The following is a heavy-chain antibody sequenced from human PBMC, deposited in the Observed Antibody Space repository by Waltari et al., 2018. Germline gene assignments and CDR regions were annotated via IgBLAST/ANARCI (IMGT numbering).Heavy chain of an antibody. CDR3: ARRWQLGPNWFDP. Sequence: QLQLQESGPGLVKPSETLSLTCTVSGGPISSSSYSWGGLRPPPGKGLEWIGCIYYSGRAYYNPSLKSRVTISVDTSKNQFSLKLSSVTAADTAVYYCARRWQLGPNWFDPWGQGTLVTVSS. CDR2: IYYSGRA. CDR1: GGPISSSSYS. V-gene: IGHV4-39*01. J-gene: IGHJ5*02. D-gene: IGHD2-15*01.